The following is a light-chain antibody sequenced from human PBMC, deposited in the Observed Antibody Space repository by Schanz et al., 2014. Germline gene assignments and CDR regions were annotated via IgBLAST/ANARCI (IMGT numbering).Light chain of an antibody. CDR3: SSYTGTSTLVV. J-gene: IGLJ2*01. V-gene: IGLV2-14*02. CDR1: NTDVGSTYL. CDR2: GGS. Sequence: QSALTQPASVSASPGQSITISCTGTNTDVGSTYLVSWYQQHPGEAPKLLILGGSIRPSGISDRFSGSRSANTASLTISGFQAEDEDDYDCSSYTGTSTLVVFGGGTKVTVL.